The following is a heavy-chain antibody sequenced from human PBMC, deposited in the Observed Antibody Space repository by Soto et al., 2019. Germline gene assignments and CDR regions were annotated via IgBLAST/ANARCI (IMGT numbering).Heavy chain of an antibody. CDR1: GFTFSSYA. Sequence: GGSLRLSCAASGFTFSSYAMSWVRQAPGKGLEWVGRIRSKGSGYATAYAASVRGRFTISRDDSKNTAYLQMNSLKTEDTAVYYCTIGYCSSTSCPAGRHYYYGMDVWGQGTTVTVSS. D-gene: IGHD2-2*03. CDR2: IRSKGSGYAT. CDR3: TIGYCSSTSCPAGRHYYYGMDV. J-gene: IGHJ6*02. V-gene: IGHV3-73*01.